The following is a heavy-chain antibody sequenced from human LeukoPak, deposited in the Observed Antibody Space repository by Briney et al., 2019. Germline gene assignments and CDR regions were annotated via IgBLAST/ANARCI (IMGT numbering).Heavy chain of an antibody. CDR2: ISGSGGST. CDR3: AKSQEGMTTVTCFDY. Sequence: PGGTLRLSCAASGFTFSSYGMSWVRQAPGKGLEWVSAISGSGGSTYYADSVKGRFTISRDNSKNTLYLQMNSLRAEDTAVYYCAKSQEGMTTVTCFDYWGQGTLVNVSS. V-gene: IGHV3-23*01. CDR1: GFTFSSYG. D-gene: IGHD4-17*01. J-gene: IGHJ4*02.